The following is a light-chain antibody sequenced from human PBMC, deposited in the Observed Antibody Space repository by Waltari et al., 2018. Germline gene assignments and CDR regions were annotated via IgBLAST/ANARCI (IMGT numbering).Light chain of an antibody. CDR1: SSDVGGYNY. V-gene: IGLV2-11*01. Sequence: QSALTQPRSVSGSPGQSVTISCTGTSSDVGGYNYVPWYQQHPGKAPKLMIYDVSKRPSGVPDRCSGSKSGNTASLTISGLQAEDEADYYCCSYAGSYTLVFGGGTKLTVL. J-gene: IGLJ2*01. CDR2: DVS. CDR3: CSYAGSYTLV.